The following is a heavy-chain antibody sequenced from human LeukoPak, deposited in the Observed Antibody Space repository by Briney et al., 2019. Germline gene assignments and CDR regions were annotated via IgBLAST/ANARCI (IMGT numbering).Heavy chain of an antibody. Sequence: GGSLRLSCAASGFTVSSNYMSWVRQAPGKGLEWVSVIYSGGSTYYADSVKGRFAISRDNSKNTLYLQMNSLRAEDTAVYYCARVLGDYSNTYYFDYWGQGTLVTVSS. D-gene: IGHD4-11*01. CDR2: IYSGGST. CDR3: ARVLGDYSNTYYFDY. V-gene: IGHV3-53*01. CDR1: GFTVSSNY. J-gene: IGHJ4*02.